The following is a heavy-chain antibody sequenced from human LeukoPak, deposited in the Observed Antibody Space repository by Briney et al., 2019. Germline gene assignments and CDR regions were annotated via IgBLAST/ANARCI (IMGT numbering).Heavy chain of an antibody. CDR2: IYYSGST. CDR3: ARATSSWSQHAFDI. CDR1: GFTFSDYY. J-gene: IGHJ3*02. V-gene: IGHV4-59*01. D-gene: IGHD6-13*01. Sequence: GSLRLSCAASGFTFSDYYMSWIRQPPGKGLEWIGYIYYSGSTNYNPSLKSRVTISVDTSKNQFSLKLSSATAADTAVYYCARATSSWSQHAFDIWGQGTMVTVPS.